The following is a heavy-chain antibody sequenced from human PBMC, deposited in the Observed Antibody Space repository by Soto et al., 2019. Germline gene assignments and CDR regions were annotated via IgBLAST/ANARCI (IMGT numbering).Heavy chain of an antibody. CDR2: IYRTGST. D-gene: IGHD1-7*01. J-gene: IGHJ4*02. CDR1: GCSVTSNNW. Sequence: SETLSLTGALSGCSVTSNNWLTWVRHPPGQGLHWIGEIYRTGSTNYNPSLKSRVTISLDKSENQFSLKVTALTAAETAVYYCASRDPGTSVDDWGQGTLVTVSS. CDR3: ASRDPGTSVDD. V-gene: IGHV4-4*02.